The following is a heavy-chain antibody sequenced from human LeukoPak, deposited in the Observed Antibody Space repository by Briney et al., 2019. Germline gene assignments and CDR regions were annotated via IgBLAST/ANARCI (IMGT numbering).Heavy chain of an antibody. CDR1: GFTFSSYG. CDR2: ISYDGSNK. D-gene: IGHD6-19*01. Sequence: PGGSLRLSCAASGFTFSSYGMHWVRQAPGKGLEWVAVISYDGSNKYYADSVKGRFTISRDNSKNTLYLQMNSLRAEDTAVYYCAKDMAVAATQTNYWGQGTLVTVSS. CDR3: AKDMAVAATQTNY. V-gene: IGHV3-30*18. J-gene: IGHJ4*02.